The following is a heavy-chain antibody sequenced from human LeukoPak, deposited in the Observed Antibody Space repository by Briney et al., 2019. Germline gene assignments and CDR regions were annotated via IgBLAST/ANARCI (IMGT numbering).Heavy chain of an antibody. J-gene: IGHJ4*02. CDR1: GFTFSSYW. CDR3: ARDSGYDYVWGSYRSYYFDY. Sequence: PGGSLRLSCAASGFTFSSYWMSWVRQAPGEGLEWVANIKQDGSEKYYVDSVKGRFTISRDNAKNSLYLQMNSLRAEDTAVYYCARDSGYDYVWGSYRSYYFDYWGQGTLVTVSS. V-gene: IGHV3-7*01. CDR2: IKQDGSEK. D-gene: IGHD3-16*02.